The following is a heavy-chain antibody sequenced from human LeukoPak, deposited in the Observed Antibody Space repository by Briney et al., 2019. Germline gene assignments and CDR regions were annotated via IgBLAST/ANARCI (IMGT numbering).Heavy chain of an antibody. V-gene: IGHV4-31*03. CDR2: IYYSGST. D-gene: IGHD5-18*01. CDR3: ASDRVDTAAMDV. Sequence: SETLSLTCTVSGGSISSGGYYWSWIRQHPGKGLEWIGYIYYSGSTYYNPSLKSRVTISVDTSKNQFSLKLSSVTAADTAVYYCASDRVDTAAMDVWGKGTSVTVSS. J-gene: IGHJ6*03. CDR1: GGSISSGGYY.